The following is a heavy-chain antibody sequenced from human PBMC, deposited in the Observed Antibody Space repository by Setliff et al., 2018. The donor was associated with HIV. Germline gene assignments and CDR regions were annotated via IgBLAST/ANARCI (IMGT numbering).Heavy chain of an antibody. J-gene: IGHJ4*02. CDR3: AREGAFYYDSSGYVDY. Sequence: PSETLSLTCAVYGGSINGGSFRAYYWSWIRQSPGKGLEWIGEINHRGSTNYNPSLNGRLTISVDTSKRQFSLRVNSLRAEDTAVYYCAREGAFYYDSSGYVDYWGQGTLVTVSS. D-gene: IGHD3-22*01. CDR1: GGSINGGSFRAYY. CDR2: INHRGST. V-gene: IGHV4-34*01.